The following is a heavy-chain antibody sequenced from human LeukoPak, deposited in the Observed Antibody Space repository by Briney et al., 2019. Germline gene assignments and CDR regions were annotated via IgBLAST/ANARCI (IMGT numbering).Heavy chain of an antibody. D-gene: IGHD6-19*01. CDR1: GGTFSSYA. CDR2: IIPIFGTA. J-gene: IGHJ5*02. Sequence: SVKVSCKASGGTFSSYAISWVRQAPGQGLEWMGGIIPIFGTANYAQKFQSRVTITADKSTSTAYMELSSLRSEDTAVYYCARVSVPGIAVAYHPWSQGTLVTVSS. CDR3: ARVSVPGIAVAYHP. V-gene: IGHV1-69*06.